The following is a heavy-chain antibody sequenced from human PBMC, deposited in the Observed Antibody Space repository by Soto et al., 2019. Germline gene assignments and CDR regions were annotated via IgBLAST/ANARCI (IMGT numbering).Heavy chain of an antibody. CDR2: IYWNDDK. Sequence: QITLKESGPTLVKPTQTLTLTCTFSGFSLSTIGVGVGWIRQPPGKALEWLALIYWNDDKHYSPSLKNRLTIPKDTSKNQVVLTMTNLDPVDTATYYCAHFYYDSGGYDYWGQGTLVTVSS. J-gene: IGHJ4*02. D-gene: IGHD3-22*01. CDR3: AHFYYDSGGYDY. CDR1: GFSLSTIGVG. V-gene: IGHV2-5*01.